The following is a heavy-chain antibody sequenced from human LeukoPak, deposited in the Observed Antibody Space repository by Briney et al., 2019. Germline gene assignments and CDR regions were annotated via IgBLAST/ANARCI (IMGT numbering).Heavy chain of an antibody. V-gene: IGHV3-74*01. J-gene: IGHJ4*02. CDR1: GFTLSSYW. CDR2: INNDGVST. D-gene: IGHD5-12*01. CDR3: ARKPLSGGYGGTIDY. Sequence: GGCLRLSCATSGFTLSSYWMHWVRQVPGKGLEWLSRINNDGVSTSYADSVKGRFTISRDNAKNTLYLRMNSLRAEDMAIYYCARKPLSGGYGGTIDYWGQGTLVTVSS.